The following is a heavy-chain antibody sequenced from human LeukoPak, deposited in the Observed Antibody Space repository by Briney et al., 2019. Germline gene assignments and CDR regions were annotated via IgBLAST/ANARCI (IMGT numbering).Heavy chain of an antibody. V-gene: IGHV4-61*08. CDR3: ASIPGIAVAGTLGGGY. CDR2: IYYSGST. J-gene: IGHJ4*02. CDR1: GGSISSGGYY. D-gene: IGHD6-19*01. Sequence: SQTLSLTCTVSGGSISSGGYYWSWIRQPPGKGLEWIGYIYYSGSTNYNPSLKSRVTISVDTSKNQFSLKLSSVTAADTAVYYCASIPGIAVAGTLGGGYWGQGTLVTVSS.